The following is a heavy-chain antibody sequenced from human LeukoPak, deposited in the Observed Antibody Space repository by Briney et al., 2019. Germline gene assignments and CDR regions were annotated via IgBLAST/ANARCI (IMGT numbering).Heavy chain of an antibody. J-gene: IGHJ5*02. CDR3: ARGGGELLRYFA. CDR2: ISSSSSTI. Sequence: GGSLILSCAASGFTFSSYSMNWVRQAPGRGLEWVSYISSSSSTIYYADSMKGRFTISRDNAKNSLYLQMNSLRAEDTAVYYCARGGGELLRYFAWGQGTLVTVSS. CDR1: GFTFSSYS. V-gene: IGHV3-48*01. D-gene: IGHD3-9*01.